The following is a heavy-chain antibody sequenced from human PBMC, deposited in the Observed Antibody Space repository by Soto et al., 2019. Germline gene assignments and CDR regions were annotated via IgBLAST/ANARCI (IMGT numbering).Heavy chain of an antibody. Sequence: QVQLVQSGAEVKKYGSSVKVSCKASGGTFSRYAISWVRQAPGQGLEWMGGITPMFGTANYAQKFQGRVTSTXXGXTXXAYMELSSLRSDDTAVYYCAHTLGLAVAGPGRFDLWGRGTLVTVSS. J-gene: IGHJ2*01. CDR3: AHTLGLAVAGPGRFDL. V-gene: IGHV1-69*05. D-gene: IGHD6-19*01. CDR2: ITPMFGTA. CDR1: GGTFSRYA.